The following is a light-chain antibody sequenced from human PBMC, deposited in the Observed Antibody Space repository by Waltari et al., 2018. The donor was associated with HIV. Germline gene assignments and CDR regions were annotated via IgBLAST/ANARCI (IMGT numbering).Light chain of an antibody. V-gene: IGKV1-27*01. Sequence: QSTWAPSSLSASVGDGITITCRASQGIRHYLAWYQQKPGKVPKLLIHSASTLHSGVPFRFSGSGSGTDFTLTISNLQPEDVATYYCQEYRSAPQTFGQGTKVEIK. CDR3: QEYRSAPQT. CDR2: SAS. CDR1: QGIRHY. J-gene: IGKJ1*01.